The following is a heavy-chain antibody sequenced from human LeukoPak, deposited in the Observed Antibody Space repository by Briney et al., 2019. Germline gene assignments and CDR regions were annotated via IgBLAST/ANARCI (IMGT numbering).Heavy chain of an antibody. CDR1: GFTFDDYA. V-gene: IGHV3-9*03. J-gene: IGHJ3*02. CDR3: AKDQSPRRRTLDALDI. CDR2: ISWNSGSI. D-gene: IGHD1-1*01. Sequence: PGGSLRLSCAASGFTFDDYAMHWVRQAPGKGLEWVSGISWNSGSIGYADSVKGRFTISRDNAKNSLYLQMNSPRAEDMALYYCAKDQSPRRRTLDALDIWGQGTMVTVSS.